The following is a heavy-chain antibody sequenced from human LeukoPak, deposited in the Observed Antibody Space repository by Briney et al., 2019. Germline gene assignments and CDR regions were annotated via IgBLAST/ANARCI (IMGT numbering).Heavy chain of an antibody. CDR1: GGSFSGYY. J-gene: IGHJ5*02. CDR3: ARHRLASRQIVGATKDWFDP. D-gene: IGHD1-26*01. V-gene: IGHV4-34*01. CDR2: INHSGST. Sequence: PSETLSLTCAVYGGSFSGYYWSWIRQPPGKGLEWIGEINHSGSTNYNPSLKSRVTISVDTSKNQFSLKLSSVTAADTAVYYCARHRLASRQIVGATKDWFDPWGQGTLVTVSS.